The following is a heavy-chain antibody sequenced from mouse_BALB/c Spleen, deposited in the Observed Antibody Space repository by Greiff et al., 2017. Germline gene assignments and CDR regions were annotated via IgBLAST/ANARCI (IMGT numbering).Heavy chain of an antibody. Sequence: EVKVEESGPGLVKHSQSLSLTCTVTGYSITSDYAWNWIRQFPGNKLEWMGYISYSGSTSYNPSLKSRISITRDTSKNQFFLQLNSVTTEDTATYYCARWMGRFAYWGQGTLVTVSA. J-gene: IGHJ3*01. CDR2: ISYSGST. D-gene: IGHD2-3*01. CDR1: GYSITSDYA. V-gene: IGHV3-2*02. CDR3: ARWMGRFAY.